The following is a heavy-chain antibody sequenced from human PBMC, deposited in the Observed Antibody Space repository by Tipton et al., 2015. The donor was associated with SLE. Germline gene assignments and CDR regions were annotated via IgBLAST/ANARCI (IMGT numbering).Heavy chain of an antibody. CDR3: ARRHYSGPFDN. CDR1: GGSISSLS. D-gene: IGHD5-12*01. Sequence: LRLSCTVSGGSISSLSWSWIRQPPGKRLEWIGYIFYTGSTNYNPSLKSRVAMSVDMSKNQFSLKLTSVTAADTAVYYCARRHYSGPFDNWGQGTLVTVST. J-gene: IGHJ4*02. CDR2: IFYTGST. V-gene: IGHV4-59*01.